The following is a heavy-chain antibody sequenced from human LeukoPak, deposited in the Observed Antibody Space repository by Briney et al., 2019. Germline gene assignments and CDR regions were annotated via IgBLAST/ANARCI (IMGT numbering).Heavy chain of an antibody. J-gene: IGHJ4*02. CDR3: ARDRDSSGWHVADY. CDR2: ISPNNGNT. Sequence: GASVKVSCKASGYTFSSYDITWARQAPGQGLEWMGWISPNNGNTNYAQKFQGRVTMTTDTPTSTAYMEMRSLRSDDTAVYYCARDRDSSGWHVADYWGQGTLVTVSS. CDR1: GYTFSSYD. D-gene: IGHD6-19*01. V-gene: IGHV1-18*01.